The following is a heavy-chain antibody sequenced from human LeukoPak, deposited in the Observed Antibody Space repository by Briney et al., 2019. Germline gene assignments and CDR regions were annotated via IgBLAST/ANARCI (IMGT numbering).Heavy chain of an antibody. D-gene: IGHD1-7*01. CDR2: INHSGST. CDR1: DGSFSGYY. J-gene: IGHJ3*02. V-gene: IGHV4-34*01. CDR3: ARGSSTRYNWNYGAFDI. Sequence: PSETLSLTCAVYDGSFSGYYWSWIRQPPGKGLEWIGEINHSGSTNYNPSLKSRVTISVDTSKNQFSLKLSSVTAADTAVYYCARGSSTRYNWNYGAFDIWGQGTMVTVSS.